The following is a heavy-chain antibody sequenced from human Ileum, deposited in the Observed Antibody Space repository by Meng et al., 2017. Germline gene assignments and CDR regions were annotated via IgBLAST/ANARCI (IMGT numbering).Heavy chain of an antibody. D-gene: IGHD3-16*01. CDR3: SRDIALHWFYV. J-gene: IGHJ4*01. CDR2: IYHTGTT. Sequence: SETLSLTCSVSDGSISSTNYYWGWIRQPPGKGLEWIGTIYHTGTTYYNPSLKSRVTISLDTSRNRFSLKMNSMTAANTAVYYCSRDIALHWFYVWGQGTPVTVSS. CDR1: DGSISSTNYY. V-gene: IGHV4-39*07.